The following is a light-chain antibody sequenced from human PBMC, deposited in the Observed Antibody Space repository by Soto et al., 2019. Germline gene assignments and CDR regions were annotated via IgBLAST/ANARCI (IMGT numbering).Light chain of an antibody. CDR1: SSDVGSYNR. V-gene: IGLV2-18*02. Sequence: QSALTQPPSVSGSPGQSVTISCTGTSSDVGSYNRVSWYQQPPGTAPKLMIYEVSNRPSGVPDRFSGSKSGNTASLTISGLQAEDEADYYCSSYTSSTYVVFGGWTKLTVL. CDR2: EVS. J-gene: IGLJ2*01. CDR3: SSYTSSTYVV.